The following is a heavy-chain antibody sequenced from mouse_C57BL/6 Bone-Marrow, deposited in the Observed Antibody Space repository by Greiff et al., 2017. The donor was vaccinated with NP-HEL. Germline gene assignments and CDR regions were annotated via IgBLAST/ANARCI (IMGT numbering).Heavy chain of an antibody. V-gene: IGHV5-12*01. CDR1: GFTFSDYY. CDR3: AREIYYYGSSSFAY. CDR2: LSNGGGSP. D-gene: IGHD1-1*01. Sequence: EVQGVESGGGLVQPGGSLKLSCAASGFTFSDYYMYWVRQTPEKRLEWVAYLSNGGGSPSYPDTVKGRFTISIDNAKNTLYLQMSRLKAEDTAMYYCAREIYYYGSSSFAYWGQGTLVTVSA. J-gene: IGHJ3*01.